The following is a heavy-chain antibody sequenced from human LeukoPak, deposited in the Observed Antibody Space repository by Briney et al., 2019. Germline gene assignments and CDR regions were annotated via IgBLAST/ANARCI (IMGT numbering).Heavy chain of an antibody. CDR1: GFTFSSYA. V-gene: IGHV3-15*01. CDR2: SKSKTDGGTT. CDR3: TKYTYGFFQY. J-gene: IGHJ4*02. Sequence: GGSLRLSCAASGFTFSSYAMSWVRQAPGKGLEWVDRSKSKTDGGTTDYAAPVKGSFTISRDDSKNTLYPQMNSLKTEDTAVYYCTKYTYGFFQYWGQGTLVTVSS. D-gene: IGHD5-18*01.